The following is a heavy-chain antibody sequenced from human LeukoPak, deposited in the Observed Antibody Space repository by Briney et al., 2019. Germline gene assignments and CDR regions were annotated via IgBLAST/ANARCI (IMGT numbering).Heavy chain of an antibody. D-gene: IGHD3-16*01. CDR1: GFTFSNAR. J-gene: IGHJ4*02. CDR3: TTGVTAGQDFDY. V-gene: IGHV3-15*01. Sequence: PGGSLRLSCAASGFTFSNARMSWVRQAPGKGLEWVGRIKSKTDGGTTDYAAPVKGRFTISRDDSKNTLYLQMNSLKTEDTAVYYCTTGVTAGQDFDYWGQGTLVTVSS. CDR2: IKSKTDGGTT.